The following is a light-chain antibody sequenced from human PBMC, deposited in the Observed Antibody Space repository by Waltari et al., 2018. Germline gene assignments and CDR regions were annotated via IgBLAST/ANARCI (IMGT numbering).Light chain of an antibody. V-gene: IGLV2-11*01. J-gene: IGLJ3*02. CDR3: CSYAGSYTWV. CDR2: DVS. CDR1: SSDVGGYNY. Sequence: QSALTQPRSVSGSPGQSVTISCTGTSSDVGGYNYVSLYQQYPGTAPKLIIFDVSKRPSGVPDRFSGSKSGNTASLTISGLQAEDEADYHCCSYAGSYTWVFGGGTKLTVL.